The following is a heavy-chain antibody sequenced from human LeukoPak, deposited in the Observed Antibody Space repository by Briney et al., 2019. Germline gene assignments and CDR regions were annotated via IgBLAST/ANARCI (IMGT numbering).Heavy chain of an antibody. CDR3: AKVDTSMVYYYYMDV. CDR2: ISYDGSNK. D-gene: IGHD5-18*01. J-gene: IGHJ6*03. Sequence: TGGSLRLSCAASGFTFSSYAMHWVRQAPGKGLEWVAVISYDGSNKYYADSVKGRFTISRDNSKNTLYLQMNSLRAEDTAVYYCAKVDTSMVYYYYMDVWGKGTTVTISS. CDR1: GFTFSSYA. V-gene: IGHV3-30*04.